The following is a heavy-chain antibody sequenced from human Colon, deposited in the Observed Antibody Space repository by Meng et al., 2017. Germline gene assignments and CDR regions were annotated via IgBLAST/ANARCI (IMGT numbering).Heavy chain of an antibody. CDR3: ARVSSSDWYGFGFDY. CDR2: IYHSGST. CDR1: GFSISSSLY. Sequence: SETLSLTCGVSGFSISSSLYWGWIRQPPGEGLEWIGSIYHSGSTYYNPSLKSRVTISVDTSKNQFSLKLTSVTAADTAMYYCARVSSSDWYGFGFDYWGQGILVTVSS. J-gene: IGHJ4*02. D-gene: IGHD2-2*01. V-gene: IGHV4-38-2*01.